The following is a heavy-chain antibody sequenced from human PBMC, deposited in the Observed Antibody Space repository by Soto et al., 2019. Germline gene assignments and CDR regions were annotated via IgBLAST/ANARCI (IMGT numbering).Heavy chain of an antibody. CDR2: ISSSSSTI. V-gene: IGHV3-48*02. CDR3: VRIKGPYCTNGVCYAQVDYYYGMDV. Sequence: GGSLRLSCAASGFTFSSYSMNWVRQAPGKGLKWVSYISSSSSTIYYADSVKGRFTISRDNAKNSLYLQTNSLRDEDTAVYYCVRIKGPYCTNGVCYAQVDYYYGMDVWGQGTTVTVSS. J-gene: IGHJ6*02. D-gene: IGHD2-8*01. CDR1: GFTFSSYS.